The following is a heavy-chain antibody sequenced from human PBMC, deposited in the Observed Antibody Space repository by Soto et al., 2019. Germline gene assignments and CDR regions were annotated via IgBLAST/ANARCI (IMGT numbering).Heavy chain of an antibody. CDR2: ISGSGGST. CDR1: GFTFSSYA. Sequence: GGSLRLSCAASGFTFSSYAMSWVRQAPGKGLEWVSAISGSGGSTYYADSVKGRFTISRDNSKNTLYLQMNSLRAEDTAVYYCAKDAYAPYYDFWSGYYPDPDYWGQGTLVTVSS. J-gene: IGHJ4*02. V-gene: IGHV3-23*01. D-gene: IGHD3-3*01. CDR3: AKDAYAPYYDFWSGYYPDPDY.